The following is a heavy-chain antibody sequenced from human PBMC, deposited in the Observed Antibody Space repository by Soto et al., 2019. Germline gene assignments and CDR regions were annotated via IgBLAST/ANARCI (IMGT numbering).Heavy chain of an antibody. Sequence: GGSLGLSCAASGFTFTRYSMNWVRQAPGKGLEWVSSISSTTNYIYYADSMKGRFTVSRDNAKDSVYLEMNSLSAEDTALYYCARESEDLTSNFDYWGQGTLVTVSS. V-gene: IGHV3-21*01. CDR1: GFTFTRYS. CDR3: ARESEDLTSNFDY. CDR2: ISSTTNYI. J-gene: IGHJ4*02.